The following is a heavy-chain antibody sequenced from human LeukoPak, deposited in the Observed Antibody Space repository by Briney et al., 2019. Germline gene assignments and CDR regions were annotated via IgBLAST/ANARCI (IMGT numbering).Heavy chain of an antibody. CDR3: ARVLYDTVFDY. V-gene: IGHV4-30-4*01. CDR1: GGSISRGDYY. CDR2: IYYSGST. J-gene: IGHJ4*02. D-gene: IGHD3-16*01. Sequence: PSQTLSLTCTVSGGSISRGDYYWSWLRQPPGKGLEWIGYIYYSGSTYYNPYIKSQVTISVDTSKTQFSLKLSSVTAEDTAVYYCARVLYDTVFDYWGQGTLVTVSS.